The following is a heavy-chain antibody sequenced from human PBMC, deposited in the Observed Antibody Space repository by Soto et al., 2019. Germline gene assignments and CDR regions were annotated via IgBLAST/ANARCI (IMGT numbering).Heavy chain of an antibody. J-gene: IGHJ6*02. D-gene: IGHD6-19*01. CDR3: ARPRAVAGKYYCYGMDV. CDR1: GGTFSSYT. V-gene: IGHV1-69*02. Sequence: QVQLVQSGAEVKKPGSSVKVSCKASGGTFSSYTISWVRQAPGQGLEWMGRIIPILGIANYAQKFQGRVTITADKSTRTAYMELRSLRSEDTAVYYCARPRAVAGKYYCYGMDVWGQGTTVTVS. CDR2: IIPILGIA.